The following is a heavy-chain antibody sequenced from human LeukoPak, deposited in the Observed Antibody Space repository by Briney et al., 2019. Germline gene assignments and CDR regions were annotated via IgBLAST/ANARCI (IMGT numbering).Heavy chain of an antibody. CDR2: IYYSGST. J-gene: IGHJ6*03. V-gene: IGHV4-39*07. CDR3: ARLTFGPGDIVVVPAAIGRDYMDV. D-gene: IGHD2-2*01. Sequence: KPSETLSLTCTVSGGSISSSSYYWGWIRQPPGKGLEWIGSIYYSGSTYYNPSLKSRVTISVDTSKNQFSLKLSSVTAADTAVYYCARLTFGPGDIVVVPAAIGRDYMDVWGKGTTVTVSS. CDR1: GGSISSSSYY.